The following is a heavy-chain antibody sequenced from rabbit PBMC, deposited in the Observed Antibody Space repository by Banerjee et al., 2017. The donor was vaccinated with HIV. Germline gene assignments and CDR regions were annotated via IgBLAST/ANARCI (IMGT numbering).Heavy chain of an antibody. CDR3: AREEYVGYGYANL. Sequence: QEQLEESGGGLVQPEGSLTLTCTASGFSFSSSYWICWIRQAPGKGLEWIACIDAGSNGNTYYASWAKGRFTVSKTSSTTVTLQMTSLTAADTATYFCAREEYVGYGYANLWGPGTLVTVS. J-gene: IGHJ4*01. CDR1: GFSFSSSYW. CDR2: IDAGSNGNT. V-gene: IGHV1S45*01. D-gene: IGHD6-1*01.